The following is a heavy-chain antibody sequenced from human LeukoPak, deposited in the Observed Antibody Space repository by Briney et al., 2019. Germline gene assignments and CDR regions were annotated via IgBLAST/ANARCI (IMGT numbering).Heavy chain of an antibody. CDR2: SKSKTDGGTT. CDR1: GFAFSNAW. D-gene: IGHD3-22*01. V-gene: IGHV3-15*05. CDR3: ILTYYYDSSGYLEDY. J-gene: IGHJ4*02. Sequence: PGGSLRLSCAASGFAFSNAWMSWVRQAPGKGLEWVGRSKSKTDGGTTDYAAPVKGRFTISRDDSKNTLYLQMNSLKTEDTAVYYCILTYYYDSSGYLEDYWGQGTLVTVSS.